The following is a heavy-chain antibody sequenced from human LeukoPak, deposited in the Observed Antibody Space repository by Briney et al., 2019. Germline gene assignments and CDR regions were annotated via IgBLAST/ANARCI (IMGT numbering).Heavy chain of an antibody. D-gene: IGHD6-13*01. J-gene: IGHJ4*02. Sequence: PGGSLRLSCAASGFTFSSYGMHWVRRAPGKGLEWVAVIWYDGSNKYYADSVKGRFTISRDNSKNTLYLQMNSLRAEDTAVYYCAKGSHFYSSSWYLDYWGQGTLVTVSS. V-gene: IGHV3-33*06. CDR3: AKGSHFYSSSWYLDY. CDR1: GFTFSSYG. CDR2: IWYDGSNK.